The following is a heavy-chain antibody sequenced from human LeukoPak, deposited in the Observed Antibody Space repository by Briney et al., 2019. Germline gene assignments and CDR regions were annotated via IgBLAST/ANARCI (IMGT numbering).Heavy chain of an antibody. CDR2: IYYSGST. V-gene: IGHV4-59*05. D-gene: IGHD5-12*01. CDR3: ALEDIVATSDYYYYMDV. Sequence: PSETLSLTCTVSGGSLSPYYWSWIRQSPGKGLEWIGSIYYSGSTYYNPSLKSRVTISVDTSKNQFSLKLSSVTAADTTVYYCALEDIVATSDYYYYMDVWGKGTTVTISS. J-gene: IGHJ6*03. CDR1: GGSLSPYY.